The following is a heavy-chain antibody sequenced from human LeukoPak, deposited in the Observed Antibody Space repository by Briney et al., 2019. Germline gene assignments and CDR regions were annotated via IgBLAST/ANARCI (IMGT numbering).Heavy chain of an antibody. CDR3: ASDTLGHDAFDI. CDR1: GYTFTSYA. V-gene: IGHV1-3*03. D-gene: IGHD2/OR15-2a*01. Sequence: ASVTVSCKASGYTFTSYAMHWVRQAPGQRLEWMGWFNAGNGSTSYSQEFQGRVTITRDTSTSTAYMELRSLRSEDMAVYYGASDTLGHDAFDIWGQGTMVTVSS. J-gene: IGHJ3*02. CDR2: FNAGNGST.